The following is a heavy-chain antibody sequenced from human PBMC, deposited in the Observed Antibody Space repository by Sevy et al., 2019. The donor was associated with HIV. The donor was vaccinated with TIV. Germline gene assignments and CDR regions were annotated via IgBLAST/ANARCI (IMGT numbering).Heavy chain of an antibody. V-gene: IGHV3-23*01. CDR2: FSFCCGRI. J-gene: IGHJ4*02. D-gene: IGHD2-8*01. CDR1: GFTVSKYN. Sequence: GAPRPLLSASGFTVSKYNISLGPPAPGKGLEWVSTFSFCCGRINYSDSVKGRFTISRDDSKNTLYLQMNSLRAEDTAVYYCAREGCTKPHDYWGQGTLVTVSS. CDR3: AREGCTKPHDY.